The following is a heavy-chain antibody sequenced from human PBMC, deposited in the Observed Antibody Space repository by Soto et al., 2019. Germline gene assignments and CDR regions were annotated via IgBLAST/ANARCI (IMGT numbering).Heavy chain of an antibody. CDR3: ARVSHDYSTLRSLYYYYMDV. D-gene: IGHD4-4*01. CDR2: IYYSGST. Sequence: SETLSLTCTVSGGSISSYYWSWIRQPPGKGLEWIGYIYYSGSTNYNPSLKSRVTISVDTSKNQFSLKLSSVTAADTAVYYCARVSHDYSTLRSLYYYYMDVWGKGTTVTVSS. CDR1: GGSISSYY. V-gene: IGHV4-59*01. J-gene: IGHJ6*03.